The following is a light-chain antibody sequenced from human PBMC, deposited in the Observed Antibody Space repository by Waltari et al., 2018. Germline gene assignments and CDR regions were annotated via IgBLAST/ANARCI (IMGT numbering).Light chain of an antibody. Sequence: QRVTISCSGTSSNIGTNYVYWYQQFPGTAPKLLIFRSDQRASGVPDRFSGSTSGSSASLAISGLRSEDESIYYCAAWDDSLSAVVFGGGTQVTVL. CDR3: AAWDDSLSAVV. V-gene: IGLV1-47*01. J-gene: IGLJ7*01. CDR1: SSNIGTNY. CDR2: RSD.